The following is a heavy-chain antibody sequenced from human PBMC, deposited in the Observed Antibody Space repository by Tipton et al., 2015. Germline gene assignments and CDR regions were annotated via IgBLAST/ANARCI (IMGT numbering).Heavy chain of an antibody. J-gene: IGHJ5*02. CDR1: GDSISSNGFY. CDR2: IYYSGNT. Sequence: TLSLTCTVSGDSISSNGFYWGWIRQPPGKGLEWIGSIYYSGNTYYNPSLKSRVTVSVDTSKNQFSLKLSSVTAADTAVYYCARQKKYQLPFGPPTPNWFDPWGQGILVTVSS. CDR3: ARQKKYQLPFGPPTPNWFDP. D-gene: IGHD2-2*01. V-gene: IGHV4-39*01.